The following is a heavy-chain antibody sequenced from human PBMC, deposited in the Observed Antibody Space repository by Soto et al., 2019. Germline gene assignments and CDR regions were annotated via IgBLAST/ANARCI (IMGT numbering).Heavy chain of an antibody. D-gene: IGHD3-10*01. J-gene: IGHJ6*02. Sequence: EVQLVESGGGLVQPGGSLRLSCTASGFTFSNYWIHWVRQAPGKGLMWVSRINSDGTITNYADFVKGRFTISRDNAKNTLYLQMNSLRGEDTALYYCARGVRGHYGKDVWGQGTTVTVSS. CDR1: GFTFSNYW. CDR2: INSDGTIT. CDR3: ARGVRGHYGKDV. V-gene: IGHV3-74*01.